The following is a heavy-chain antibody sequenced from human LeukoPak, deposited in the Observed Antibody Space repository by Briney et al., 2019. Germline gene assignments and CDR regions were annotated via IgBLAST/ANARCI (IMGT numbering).Heavy chain of an antibody. J-gene: IGHJ4*02. CDR1: GGSFSGYY. Sequence: SETLSLACAVYGGSFSGYYWSWIRQPPGKGPEWIGEINHSGSTNYNPSLKSRVTISVDTSKNQFSLKLSSVTAADTAVYYCARARITIFGVVTYYFDYWGQGTLVTVSS. V-gene: IGHV4-34*01. CDR3: ARARITIFGVVTYYFDY. D-gene: IGHD3-3*01. CDR2: INHSGST.